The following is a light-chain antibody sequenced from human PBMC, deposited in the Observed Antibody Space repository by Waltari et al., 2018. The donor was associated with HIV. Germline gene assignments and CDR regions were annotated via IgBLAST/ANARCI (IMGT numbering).Light chain of an antibody. CDR1: SAHIGQYV. J-gene: IGLJ1*01. Sequence: QSALTQPPSTSGTPGQRVTISCSGRSAHIGQYVVNWFQQVPGTAPKLLVSGRDQRPSGVPDRFSGSKSGTSGSLAISGLQSEDEGDYYCAVWDDSVNGYVFGTGTKVTVL. CDR3: AVWDDSVNGYV. V-gene: IGLV1-44*01. CDR2: GRD.